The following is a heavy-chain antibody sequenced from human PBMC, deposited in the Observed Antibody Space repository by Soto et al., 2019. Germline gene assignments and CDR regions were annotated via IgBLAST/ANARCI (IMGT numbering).Heavy chain of an antibody. CDR1: GYTFTGYY. Sequence: QVQLVQSGAEVKKPGASVKVSCKASGYTFTGYYMHWVRQAPGQGLEWMGWINPNSGGTNYAQKFQGWVTMTRDTSISTAYMEMSRLRADDTAVYYCARAGYSKHERGFDTWGKGTLVTVSS. CDR2: INPNSGGT. V-gene: IGHV1-2*04. J-gene: IGHJ5*02. D-gene: IGHD5-18*01. CDR3: ARAGYSKHERGFDT.